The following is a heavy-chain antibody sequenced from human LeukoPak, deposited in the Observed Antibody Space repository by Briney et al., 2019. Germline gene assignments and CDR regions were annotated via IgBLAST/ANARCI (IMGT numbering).Heavy chain of an antibody. J-gene: IGHJ4*02. V-gene: IGHV4-34*01. CDR1: GGSFSGYY. Sequence: PSETLSLTCAVYGGSFSGYYWSWIRQPPGKGLEWIGEINHSGSTNYNPSLKSRVTISVDTSKNQFSLKLSSVTAADTAVYYCASHTYYYGSGSFDYWGQGTLVTVSS. CDR2: INHSGST. D-gene: IGHD3-10*01. CDR3: ASHTYYYGSGSFDY.